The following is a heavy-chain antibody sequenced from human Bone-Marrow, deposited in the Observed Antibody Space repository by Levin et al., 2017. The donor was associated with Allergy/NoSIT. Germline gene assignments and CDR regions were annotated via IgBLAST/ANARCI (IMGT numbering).Heavy chain of an antibody. J-gene: IGHJ4*02. V-gene: IGHV3-23*01. D-gene: IGHD1-26*01. CDR1: GFTFISYA. CDR2: ISGAAGTT. Sequence: AGGSLRLSCSASGFTFISYAMNWVRQAPGKGLEWISGISGAAGTTYYADSVKGRVTISRDNSKNTLYLEMNSLRVDDTALYYCAKEREGARFGPPGADMDYWGQGSLVIVSS. CDR3: AKEREGARFGPPGADMDY.